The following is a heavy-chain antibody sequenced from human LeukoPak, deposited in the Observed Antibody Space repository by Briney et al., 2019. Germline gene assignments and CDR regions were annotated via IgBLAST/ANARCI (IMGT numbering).Heavy chain of an antibody. CDR3: ARASTSGYHYFDY. J-gene: IGHJ4*02. CDR1: GFTVSSNY. D-gene: IGHD3-22*01. Sequence: GGSLRLSCAASGFTVSSNYMSWVRQAPGKGLEWVSLIFTGGSTYYADSVSGRFTISRENSKNTLFLQMDSLRAEDTAVYYCARASTSGYHYFDYWGQGTLVTVSS. V-gene: IGHV3-53*01. CDR2: IFTGGST.